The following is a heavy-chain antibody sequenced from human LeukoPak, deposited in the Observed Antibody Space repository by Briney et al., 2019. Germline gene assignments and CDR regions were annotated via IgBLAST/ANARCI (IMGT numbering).Heavy chain of an antibody. D-gene: IGHD3-22*01. Sequence: GGSLRLSCAASGFTFNNYGMHWVRQAPGKGLEWVAFIRYDGRNKYYADSVKGRFTISRDNSKNTLYLQMGSLRAEDMAVYYCARFLGGYYYDSSGYVDYWGQGTLVTVSS. CDR1: GFTFNNYG. V-gene: IGHV3-30*02. CDR2: IRYDGRNK. J-gene: IGHJ4*02. CDR3: ARFLGGYYYDSSGYVDY.